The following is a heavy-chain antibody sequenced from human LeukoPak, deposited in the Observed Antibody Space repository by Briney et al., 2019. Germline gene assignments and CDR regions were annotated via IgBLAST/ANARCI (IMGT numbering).Heavy chain of an antibody. Sequence: GGSLRLSCAVSGITLSNYGMSWVRQAPGKGLEWVAGLSGSGGETNYADSVQGRFTISRDNPKNTLYLQMNSLRAEDTAVYFCAKRGVVIRVFLVGFHKEAYYFDSWGQGALVTVSS. CDR1: GITLSNYG. V-gene: IGHV3-23*01. CDR3: AKRGVVIRVFLVGFHKEAYYFDS. CDR2: LSGSGGET. J-gene: IGHJ4*02. D-gene: IGHD3-10*01.